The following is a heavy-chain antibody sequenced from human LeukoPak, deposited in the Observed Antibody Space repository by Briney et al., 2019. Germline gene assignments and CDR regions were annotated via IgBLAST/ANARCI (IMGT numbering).Heavy chain of an antibody. CDR1: GFTFSNSG. D-gene: IGHD6-6*01. V-gene: IGHV3-21*01. J-gene: IGHJ2*01. Sequence: GGSLRLSCAASGFTFSNSGMHWVRQAPGKGLEWVSSISSSSSYIYYADSVKGRFTISRDNAKNSLYLQMNSLRAEDTAVYYCARCGIAARPVWYFDLWGRGTLVTVSS. CDR3: ARCGIAARPVWYFDL. CDR2: ISSSSSYI.